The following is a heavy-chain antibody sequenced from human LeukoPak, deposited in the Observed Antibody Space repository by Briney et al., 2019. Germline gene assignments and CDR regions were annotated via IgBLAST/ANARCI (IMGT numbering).Heavy chain of an antibody. Sequence: SETLSLTCAAYGGSFSGYYWSWIRQPPGKGLEWIGEINHSGSTNYNLSLKSRVTISVDTSKNQFSLKLSSVTAADTAVYYCASYSSGWYRYFDYWGQGTLVTVSS. CDR1: GGSFSGYY. V-gene: IGHV4-34*01. CDR3: ASYSSGWYRYFDY. J-gene: IGHJ4*02. D-gene: IGHD6-19*01. CDR2: INHSGST.